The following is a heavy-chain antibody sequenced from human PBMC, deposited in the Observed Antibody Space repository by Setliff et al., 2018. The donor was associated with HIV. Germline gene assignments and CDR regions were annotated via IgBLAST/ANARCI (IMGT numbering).Heavy chain of an antibody. Sequence: ASVKVSCKTSGYTFTRYYIHWVRQAPGQGLEWMAWIDPKSGETNYEQEFQGRVTLTRDASISTAYLELTSLRSDDTAIFYCMRGREIGSRSPLELSDYWGQGTLVTVSS. D-gene: IGHD1-26*01. CDR3: MRGREIGSRSPLELSDY. CDR2: IDPKSGET. J-gene: IGHJ4*02. CDR1: GYTFTRYY. V-gene: IGHV1-2*02.